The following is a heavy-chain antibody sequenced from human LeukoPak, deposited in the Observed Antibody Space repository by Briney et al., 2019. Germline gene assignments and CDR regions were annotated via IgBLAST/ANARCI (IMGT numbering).Heavy chain of an antibody. V-gene: IGHV4-39*01. CDR1: GGSISSSNYH. J-gene: IGHJ5*02. CDR3: ARTRDFAAPGFDP. CDR2: TTYSGST. D-gene: IGHD2-21*01. Sequence: PSETLSLTCTVSGGSISSSNYHWVWLRQPPGKGLEWIVSTTYSGSTWYNPSLKSRVTTSVATSKNQFSLKLYSVTDADTAVYHCARTRDFAAPGFDPWGQGTLVTVSS.